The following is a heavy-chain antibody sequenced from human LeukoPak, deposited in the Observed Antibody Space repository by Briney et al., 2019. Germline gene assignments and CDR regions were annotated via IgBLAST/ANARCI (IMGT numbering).Heavy chain of an antibody. J-gene: IGHJ6*02. Sequence: NPSETLSLTCTVSGGSISSYYWSWIRQPAGKGLEWIGRIYTSGSTNYNPSLKSRVTMSVDTSKNQFSLKLSSVTAAHTAVYYCARGPGCSSTSCYRDYYYGMDVWGQGTTVTVSS. D-gene: IGHD2-2*02. CDR3: ARGPGCSSTSCYRDYYYGMDV. CDR2: IYTSGST. V-gene: IGHV4-4*07. CDR1: GGSISSYY.